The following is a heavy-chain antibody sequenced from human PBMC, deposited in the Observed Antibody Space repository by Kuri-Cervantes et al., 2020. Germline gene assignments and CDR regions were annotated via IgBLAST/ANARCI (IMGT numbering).Heavy chain of an antibody. Sequence: GGSLRLSCAASGFTFSDYYMTWIRQAPGKGLEWVSYISDSGSTIYYADSVKGRFTISRDNAKNSLYLQMNSLRAEDTAVYYCARDSDYYDSSGSPSFDYWGQGTLVTVSS. CDR1: GFTFSDYY. V-gene: IGHV3-11*04. J-gene: IGHJ4*02. D-gene: IGHD3-22*01. CDR2: ISDSGSTI. CDR3: ARDSDYYDSSGSPSFDY.